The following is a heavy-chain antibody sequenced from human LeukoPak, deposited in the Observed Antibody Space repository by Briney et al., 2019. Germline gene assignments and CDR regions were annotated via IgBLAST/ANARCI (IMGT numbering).Heavy chain of an antibody. CDR2: INPRTGST. J-gene: IGHJ3*02. CDR1: GYTFTSYY. D-gene: IGHD6-13*01. Sequence: ASVKVSCKASGYTFTSYYIFWVRQAPGQGLEWMGIINPRTGSTSYSQKFQGRVTMTRDMSTSTAYMELSSLRSEDTAVYYCARGAGSSWSADAFDIWGQGTMVTVSS. V-gene: IGHV1-46*01. CDR3: ARGAGSSWSADAFDI.